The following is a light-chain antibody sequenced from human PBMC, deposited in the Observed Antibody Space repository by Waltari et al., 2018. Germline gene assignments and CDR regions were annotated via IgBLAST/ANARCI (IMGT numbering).Light chain of an antibody. CDR1: RSVRSN. J-gene: IGKJ2*01. V-gene: IGKV3-15*01. CDR2: GAS. CDR3: QQYHTWPRT. Sequence: EIMLTQSPGALSVSPGERATLYCRASRSVRSNLVWFQQKPGQAPMLLIYGASTRATDIPARFRGSGSETEFTLTISSMQSEDFAVDYCQQYHTWPRTFVQGTKLDIK.